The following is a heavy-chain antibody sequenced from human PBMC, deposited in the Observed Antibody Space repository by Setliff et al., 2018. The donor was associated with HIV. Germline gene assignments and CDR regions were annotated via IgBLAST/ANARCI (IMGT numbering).Heavy chain of an antibody. Sequence: SETLSLTCSVSGGSISSGSDYWSWIRQPPGKGLEWIGEIYHSGSTNYNPSLKSRVTISVDKSKNQFSLKLSSVTAADTAVYYCARGSAYSSGWYNDYYYMDVWGQGTLVTVSS. CDR3: ARGSAYSSGWYNDYYYMDV. CDR1: GGSISSGSDY. D-gene: IGHD6-19*01. CDR2: IYHSGST. J-gene: IGHJ6*03. V-gene: IGHV4-61*05.